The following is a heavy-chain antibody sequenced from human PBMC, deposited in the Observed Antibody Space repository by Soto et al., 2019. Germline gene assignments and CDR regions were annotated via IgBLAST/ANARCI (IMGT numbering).Heavy chain of an antibody. D-gene: IGHD3-16*01. CDR1: GGSISSSSYY. Sequence: QLQLQESGPGLVKPSETLSLICTVSGGSISSSSYYWGWIRQPPGKGLEWIGSIYYTGSTYYNPSLKSRATISVDTSKNQFSLKLSSVTAADTAVYYCARSAMITVVAGYAFDIWGQGTMVTVSS. J-gene: IGHJ3*02. CDR3: ARSAMITVVAGYAFDI. CDR2: IYYTGST. V-gene: IGHV4-39*01.